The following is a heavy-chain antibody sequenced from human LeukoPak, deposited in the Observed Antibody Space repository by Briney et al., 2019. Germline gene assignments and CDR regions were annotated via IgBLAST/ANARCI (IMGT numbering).Heavy chain of an antibody. CDR1: GFTFSSYA. J-gene: IGHJ3*02. D-gene: IGHD2-2*01. CDR3: AKSVVVVVPAALDAFDI. V-gene: IGHV3-23*01. CDR2: ISGSGGDT. Sequence: GGSLRLSCAASGFTFSSYAMSWVRQAPGKGLEWGSAISGSGGDTYYADSVTGRFTISRDNSMNTLYLQMSSLSAEDTAVYYCAKSVVVVVPAALDAFDIWGQGTMVTVSS.